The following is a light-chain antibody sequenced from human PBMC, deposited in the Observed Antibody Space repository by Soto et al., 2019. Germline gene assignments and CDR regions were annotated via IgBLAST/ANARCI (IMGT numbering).Light chain of an antibody. Sequence: DIQMTQSPSSLSASVGDRVTITCQASQDIKNYLNWYQQKPGKAPNLLIYDASNLKTGGPSRFSGSGSGTHFTFPISSLQPEDIATYYCQHYDHLPPLSFGGGTKVEIK. CDR1: QDIKNY. J-gene: IGKJ4*01. CDR2: DAS. CDR3: QHYDHLPPLS. V-gene: IGKV1-33*01.